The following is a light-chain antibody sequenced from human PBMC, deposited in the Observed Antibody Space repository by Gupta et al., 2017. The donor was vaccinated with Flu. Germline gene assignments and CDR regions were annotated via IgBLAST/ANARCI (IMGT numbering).Light chain of an antibody. V-gene: IGKV1-9*01. CDR3: QQWKSCPFT. CDR2: IAS. CDR1: QGISSY. J-gene: IGKJ4*01. Sequence: DIHLTQAPRFLSASLGDRVTITCRASQGISSYLEWYQQKPGKAPKILIYIASTVKSGVPSSFSGSGFGTEFTLTISSRQPEDFANYYCQQWKSCPFTFGRGTKVGIK.